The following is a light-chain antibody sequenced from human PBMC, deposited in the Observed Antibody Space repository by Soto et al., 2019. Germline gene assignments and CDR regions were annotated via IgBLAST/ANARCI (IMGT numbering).Light chain of an antibody. CDR2: GTS. CDR3: HQGYCTLLIT. V-gene: IGKV1-39*01. J-gene: IGKJ5*01. Sequence: DIQMTQSPSFLSASVGDRVTISCRASQAINNYLNWYQQKPGKAPKLLIYGTSDLKNGVPPRFSGVASGTDFTLTSSSLQPEDFATYDGHQGYCTLLITFGHGTRL. CDR1: QAINNY.